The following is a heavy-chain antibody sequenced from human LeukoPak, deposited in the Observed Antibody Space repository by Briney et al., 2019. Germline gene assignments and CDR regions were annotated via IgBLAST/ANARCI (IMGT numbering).Heavy chain of an antibody. CDR3: ARIYLPYYFDY. J-gene: IGHJ4*02. D-gene: IGHD2-2*02. CDR1: GFTVSSNY. Sequence: PGGSLRLSCAASGFTVSSNYMNWVRQAPGKGLEWVSVIYSGGTTYYADSVKGRFTISRDSSKNTLYLQMNSLRAEDTAVYYCARIYLPYYFDYWGQGTLVTVSS. V-gene: IGHV3-53*01. CDR2: IYSGGTT.